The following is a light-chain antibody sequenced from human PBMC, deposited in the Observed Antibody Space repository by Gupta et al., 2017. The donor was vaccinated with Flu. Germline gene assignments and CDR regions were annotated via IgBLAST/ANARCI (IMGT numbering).Light chain of an antibody. J-gene: IGKJ2*01. V-gene: IGKV3-15*01. CDR3: QQFKDT. Sequence: EVVLTQSPATLSVSLGERATPSCRDSQSVDKKLAWYQQKPGQAPRLISFGEANRATGCPARVSGSVYGTDFTSTISGVESEDFAGENGQQFKDTFGQGTKLDNK. CDR1: QSVDKK. CDR2: GEA.